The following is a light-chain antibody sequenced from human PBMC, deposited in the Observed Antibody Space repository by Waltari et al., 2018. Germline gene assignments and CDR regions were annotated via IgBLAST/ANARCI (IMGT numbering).Light chain of an antibody. J-gene: IGKJ4*01. V-gene: IGKV1-27*01. CDR2: AAS. CDR3: QKYNSAPLT. Sequence: DIQMTHSPSSLSASVGARVTITCRASQGIGNYLAWYQQKPGKVPKLLIYAASTLQSGVPSRFSGSGSGTDFTLTISSLQPEDVATYYCQKYNSAPLTFGGGTKVEIK. CDR1: QGIGNY.